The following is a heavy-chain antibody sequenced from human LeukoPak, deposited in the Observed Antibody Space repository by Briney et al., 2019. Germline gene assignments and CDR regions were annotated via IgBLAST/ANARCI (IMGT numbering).Heavy chain of an antibody. CDR3: ARDCYYDSRGPPGGYGMDV. CDR2: ISSSSSYI. CDR1: GFTFIRYS. Sequence: PGGSLRLSCAASGFTFIRYSMNWVRQAPGKGLEWVSSISSSSSYIHYADSVKGRFTISRDNAKNSLYLQMNSLRAEDTAVYYCARDCYYDSRGPPGGYGMDVWGQGTTVTVSS. V-gene: IGHV3-21*01. J-gene: IGHJ6*02. D-gene: IGHD3-22*01.